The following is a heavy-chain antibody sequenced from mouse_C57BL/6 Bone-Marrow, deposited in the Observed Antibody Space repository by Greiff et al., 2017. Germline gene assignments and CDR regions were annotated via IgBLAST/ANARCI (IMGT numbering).Heavy chain of an antibody. CDR2: INSDGGST. J-gene: IGHJ2*01. D-gene: IGHD2-2*01. V-gene: IGHV5-2*01. CDR3: ARQGYDYFDY. CDR1: EYEFPSHD. Sequence: EVQLQESGGGLVQPGESLKLSCESNEYEFPSHDMSWVRKTPEKRLELVAAINSDGGSTYYPDTMERRFIFPRDNTKTTLYLSRRSLRSDDTALYYCARQGYDYFDYWGQGTTLTVSS.